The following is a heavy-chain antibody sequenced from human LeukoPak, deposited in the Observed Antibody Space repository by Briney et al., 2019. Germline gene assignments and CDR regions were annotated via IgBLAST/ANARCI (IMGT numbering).Heavy chain of an antibody. CDR2: ITGSSAST. CDR3: AKDPHSSGWYSDY. V-gene: IGHV3-23*01. Sequence: GGSLRLSCAASGFTFSSYAMSWVRQAPGKGLEWVSSITGSSASTYYADSVKGRFTISRDNSKNTLYLQMNSLRAEDTAVYYCAKDPHSSGWYSDYWGQGTLVTVSS. CDR1: GFTFSSYA. J-gene: IGHJ4*02. D-gene: IGHD6-19*01.